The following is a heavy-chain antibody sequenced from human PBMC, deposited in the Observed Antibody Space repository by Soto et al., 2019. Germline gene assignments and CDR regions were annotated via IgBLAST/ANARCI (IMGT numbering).Heavy chain of an antibody. D-gene: IGHD6-13*01. J-gene: IGHJ4*02. Sequence: QVQVVQSGAEVKKPGSSVKVSCKASGGTFSDYAISWVRQAPGQGLEWMGGIIPLTETPVYAQTVQGGLTISADEVTSVAYMELSTLRSDDTAVYYCAIGTRSSWSCDFWGQGTLVTVSS. CDR1: GGTFSDYA. CDR3: AIGTRSSWSCDF. V-gene: IGHV1-69*01. CDR2: IIPLTETP.